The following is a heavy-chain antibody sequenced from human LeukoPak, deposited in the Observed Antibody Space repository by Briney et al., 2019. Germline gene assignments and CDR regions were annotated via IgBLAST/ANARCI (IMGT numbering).Heavy chain of an antibody. V-gene: IGHV3-21*01. CDR3: ATADFWSVYVDY. CDR2: ISSSSDYI. CDR1: GFTFSTYS. D-gene: IGHD3-3*01. Sequence: GGSLRLSCAASGFTFSTYSMNWVRQAPGKGLEWVSSISSSSDYIYYTGSVKGRFTISRDNAKNSLYLQMNSLRAEDTAVYYCATADFWSVYVDYWGQGTLVTVSS. J-gene: IGHJ4*02.